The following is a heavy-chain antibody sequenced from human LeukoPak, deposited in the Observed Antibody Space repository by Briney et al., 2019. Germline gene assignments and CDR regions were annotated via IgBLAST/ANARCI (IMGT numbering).Heavy chain of an antibody. J-gene: IGHJ4*02. CDR1: GDSISSGGNY. Sequence: PSETLSLTCTVSGDSISSGGNYWSWLRQHPGKGLEWIGYIYYSGSTYYNPSLKSRLTISVDTSKNHFSLKLSSVTAADTAMYYCARVTYSSSSSPLDYWGQGTLVTVSS. D-gene: IGHD6-6*01. CDR3: ARVTYSSSSSPLDY. V-gene: IGHV4-31*03. CDR2: IYYSGST.